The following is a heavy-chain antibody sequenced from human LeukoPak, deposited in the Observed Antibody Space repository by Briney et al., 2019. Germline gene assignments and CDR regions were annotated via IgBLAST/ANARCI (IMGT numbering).Heavy chain of an antibody. Sequence: SETLSLTCTVSGDSISSSSSYWGWIRQPPGEGLEWIGSIYYSGSTYYNTSLKSRVTISVDASKNQFSLKLSSVTAADTAVYYCASDRIEVDAFDIWGQGTMVTVSS. CDR2: IYYSGST. CDR1: GDSISSSSSY. CDR3: ASDRIEVDAFDI. D-gene: IGHD2-15*01. V-gene: IGHV4-39*01. J-gene: IGHJ3*02.